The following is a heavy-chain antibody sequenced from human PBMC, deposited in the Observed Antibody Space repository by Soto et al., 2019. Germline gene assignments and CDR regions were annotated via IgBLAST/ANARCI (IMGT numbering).Heavy chain of an antibody. V-gene: IGHV3-23*01. Sequence: PGGSLRPSCAASGFTFSSYAMSWVRQDPGKGLEWVSAISGSGGSTYYADSVKGRFTISRDNSKNTLYLQMNSLRAEDTAVYYCARTDYYDSSGYYPPFDYWGQGTLVTAPQ. CDR3: ARTDYYDSSGYYPPFDY. CDR1: GFTFSSYA. D-gene: IGHD3-22*01. J-gene: IGHJ4*02. CDR2: ISGSGGST.